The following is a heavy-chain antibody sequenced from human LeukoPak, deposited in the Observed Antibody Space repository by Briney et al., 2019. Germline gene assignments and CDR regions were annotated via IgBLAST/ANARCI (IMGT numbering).Heavy chain of an antibody. CDR2: IRYDGSNK. CDR3: AKDSKRWKTYYYASGSYHFDY. J-gene: IGHJ4*02. CDR1: GFTFSNYG. V-gene: IGHV3-30*02. D-gene: IGHD3-10*01. Sequence: GGSLRLSCAASGFTFSNYGMHWVRQAPGKGLEWVAFIRYDGSNKYFADSLKGRFTISRDNSKNTLYLQMNSLRPEDTAVYYCAKDSKRWKTYYYASGSYHFDYWGQGTLVTVSS.